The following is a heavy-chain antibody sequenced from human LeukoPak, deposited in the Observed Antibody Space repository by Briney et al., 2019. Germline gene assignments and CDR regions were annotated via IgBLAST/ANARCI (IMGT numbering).Heavy chain of an antibody. V-gene: IGHV1-2*06. Sequence: ASVKVSCKASGYTFTGYYMHWVRQAPGQGLEWMGRINPNSGGTNYAQKFQGRVTMTRDTSISTAYMELSRLRSDDTAVYYCARDTPEMATNRLGWFDPWGQGTLVIVSS. CDR2: INPNSGGT. CDR1: GYTFTGYY. D-gene: IGHD5-24*01. J-gene: IGHJ5*02. CDR3: ARDTPEMATNRLGWFDP.